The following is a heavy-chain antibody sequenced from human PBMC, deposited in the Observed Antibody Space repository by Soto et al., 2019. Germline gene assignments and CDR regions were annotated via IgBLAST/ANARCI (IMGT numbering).Heavy chain of an antibody. D-gene: IGHD2-21*01. J-gene: IGHJ3*02. CDR2: IIPMLGVR. CDR3: SIGSWSGEVFDI. CDR1: GGTFNTYS. V-gene: IGHV1-69*02. Sequence: QVQLVQSGAEVKKPGSSVKVSCKDSGGTFNTYSMFWVRQAPGQGLEWMGRIIPMLGVRNYAQRFQDRVTITADKSTATVHMELSSLRSEDTALYYCSIGSWSGEVFDIWGQGTMVTVSS.